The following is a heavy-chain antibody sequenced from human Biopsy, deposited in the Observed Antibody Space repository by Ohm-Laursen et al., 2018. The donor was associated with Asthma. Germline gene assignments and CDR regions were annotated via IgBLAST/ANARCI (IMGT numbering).Heavy chain of an antibody. D-gene: IGHD2-2*01. Sequence: GASVKVSCKSLGGTFNTYVIGWVRQAPGQGLERMGGINSVFGTTTYPQKFQDRVTITADDSMSTVYMELSSLRSEDTAVYYCARKAGSCISRTCYSLDFWGQGTLVTVSS. CDR3: ARKAGSCISRTCYSLDF. V-gene: IGHV1-69*13. CDR2: INSVFGTT. J-gene: IGHJ4*02. CDR1: GGTFNTYV.